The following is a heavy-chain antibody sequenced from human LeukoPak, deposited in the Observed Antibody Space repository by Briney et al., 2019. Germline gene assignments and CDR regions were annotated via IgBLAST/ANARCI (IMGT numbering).Heavy chain of an antibody. Sequence: GGSLRLSCVASGFTFSNYWMSWVRQAPGKGLEWVANMKGDGSDKYYVDSVKGRFTISRDDAKNSLYLQMNSLRVEDTALYYCTRTGNLAVAGDYWGQGTLVTVSS. CDR3: TRTGNLAVAGDY. CDR2: MKGDGSDK. V-gene: IGHV3-7*01. CDR1: GFTFSNYW. D-gene: IGHD6-19*01. J-gene: IGHJ4*02.